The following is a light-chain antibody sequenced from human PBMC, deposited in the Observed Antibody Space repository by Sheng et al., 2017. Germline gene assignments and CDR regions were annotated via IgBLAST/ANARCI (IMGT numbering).Light chain of an antibody. Sequence: QSVLTQPPSVSGAPGQRVTISCTGSFSNIAAGFDVHWYQQRPGTAPKLLICNNNIRPSGVPDRFSGSKSGASASLAIAGLQAEDETDYYCQSYDSSLSAWVFGGGTKLTVL. V-gene: IGLV1-40*01. CDR2: NNN. J-gene: IGLJ3*02. CDR3: QSYDSSLSAWV. CDR1: FSNIAAGFD.